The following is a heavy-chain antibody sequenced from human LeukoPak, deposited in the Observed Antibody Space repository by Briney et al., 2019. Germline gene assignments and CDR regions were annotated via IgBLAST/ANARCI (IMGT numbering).Heavy chain of an antibody. V-gene: IGHV3-23*01. CDR2: ISGSGGST. J-gene: IGHJ4*02. CDR3: AKMEYYDFWSGYYTGQFDY. D-gene: IGHD3-3*01. CDR1: GFTFSSYA. Sequence: GGSLRLSCAASGFTFSSYAMSWVRQAPGKGLEWVSAISGSGGSTYYADSVKGRFTISRDNSKNTLYLQMNSLRAEDTAVYYCAKMEYYDFWSGYYTGQFDYWGQGTLVTVSS.